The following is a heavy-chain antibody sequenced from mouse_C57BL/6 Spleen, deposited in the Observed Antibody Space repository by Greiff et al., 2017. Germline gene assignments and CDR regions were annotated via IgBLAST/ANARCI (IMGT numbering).Heavy chain of an antibody. Sequence: EVQLQQSGPELVKPGASVKIPCKASGYTFTDYNMDWVKQSHGKSLEWIGDINPNNGGTNYNQKFKGKATLTVDKSSSTAYMELRSLTSEDTAVYYCARRDSNWYFDVWGTGTTVTVSS. CDR1: GYTFTDYN. CDR2: INPNNGGT. J-gene: IGHJ1*03. V-gene: IGHV1-18*01. D-gene: IGHD2-5*01. CDR3: ARRDSNWYFDV.